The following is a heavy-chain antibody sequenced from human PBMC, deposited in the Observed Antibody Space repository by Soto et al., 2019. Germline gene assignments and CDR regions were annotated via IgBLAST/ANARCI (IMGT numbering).Heavy chain of an antibody. CDR2: IYYSGST. D-gene: IGHD2-15*01. CDR3: ARLGYCSGGSCYPTGIDY. J-gene: IGHJ4*02. V-gene: IGHV4-59*08. Sequence: SETLSLTCTVSGGSISSYYWSWIRQPPGKGLEWIGYIYYSGSTNYNPSLKSRVTISVDTSKNQFSLKLSSVTAADTAVYYCARLGYCSGGSCYPTGIDYWAQGTLVTVSS. CDR1: GGSISSYY.